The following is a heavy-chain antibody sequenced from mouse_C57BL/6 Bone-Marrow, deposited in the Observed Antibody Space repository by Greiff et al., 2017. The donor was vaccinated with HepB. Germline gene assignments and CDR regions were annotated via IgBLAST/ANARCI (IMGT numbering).Heavy chain of an antibody. Sequence: VQLQHPGAELVKPGASVKMSCKASGYTFTSYWITWVKQRPGQGLEWIGDIYPGSGSTNYNEKFKSKATLTVDTSSSTAYMQLSSLTSEDSAVYYCARTPPIYYAPFDYWGQGTTLTVSS. CDR3: ARTPPIYYAPFDY. D-gene: IGHD2-1*01. V-gene: IGHV1-55*01. J-gene: IGHJ2*01. CDR2: IYPGSGST. CDR1: GYTFTSYW.